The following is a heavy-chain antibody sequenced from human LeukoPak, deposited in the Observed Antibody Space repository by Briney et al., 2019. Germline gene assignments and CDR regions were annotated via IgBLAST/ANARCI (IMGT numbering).Heavy chain of an antibody. J-gene: IGHJ4*02. CDR2: ISAYNGNT. D-gene: IGHD3-3*01. CDR3: ARGPLYDFWSGYYLHYFDY. V-gene: IGHV1-18*01. CDR1: GYIFTNYG. Sequence: ASVKVSCKASGYIFTNYGINWVRQAPGQGLEWMGWISAYNGNTNYAQKLQGRVTMTTDTSTSTAYMELRSLRSDDTAVYYCARGPLYDFWSGYYLHYFDYWGQGTLVTVSS.